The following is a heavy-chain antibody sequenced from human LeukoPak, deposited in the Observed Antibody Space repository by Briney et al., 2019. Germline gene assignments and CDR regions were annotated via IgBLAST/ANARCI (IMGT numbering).Heavy chain of an antibody. J-gene: IGHJ5*02. V-gene: IGHV4-38-2*02. Sequence: TSETLSLTCTVSGYSISSGYYWVWIRQPPGKGLEWIGSIYHSGSTYYNPSLKSRVTISVDTSKNQFSLKLSSVTAADTAVYYCARDTDIVVVPSWFDPWGQGTLVTVSS. D-gene: IGHD2-2*01. CDR1: GYSISSGYY. CDR3: ARDTDIVVVPSWFDP. CDR2: IYHSGST.